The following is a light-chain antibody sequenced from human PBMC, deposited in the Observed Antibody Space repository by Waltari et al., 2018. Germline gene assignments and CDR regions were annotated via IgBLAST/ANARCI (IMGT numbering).Light chain of an antibody. V-gene: IGKV3-11*01. Sequence: EVILTQSPATLSLSPGERPTLSCRASQSVRTFVAWYRQRPGQAPSLLIYEASNRATGIPARFSGTGSGTDFTLTIDSLEPEDFAVYYCQQRISWPLTFGGGTRVEVK. CDR1: QSVRTF. J-gene: IGKJ4*01. CDR2: EAS. CDR3: QQRISWPLT.